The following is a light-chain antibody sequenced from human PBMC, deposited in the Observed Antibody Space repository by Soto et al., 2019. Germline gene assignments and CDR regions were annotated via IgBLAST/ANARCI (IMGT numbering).Light chain of an antibody. Sequence: QSVLTQPASVSGSPGQSITISCTGTSSDVGGYNYVSWYQQHPGKAPKLMIYEVSNRPSGVSNRFSGSKSGNTASLTISGLQAEAEADYYCSSYTSSSTLYVFGTGTKVTAL. CDR1: SSDVGGYNY. CDR3: SSYTSSSTLYV. CDR2: EVS. V-gene: IGLV2-14*01. J-gene: IGLJ1*01.